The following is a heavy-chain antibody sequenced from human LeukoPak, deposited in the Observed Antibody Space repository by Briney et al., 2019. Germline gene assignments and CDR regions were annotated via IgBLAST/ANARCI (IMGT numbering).Heavy chain of an antibody. Sequence: PGGSLRLSCAASGFTFSSYEMNWVRQAPGKGLEWVSSISSSSIYIYYADSLKGRFTISRDNAKNSLYLQMNSLRAEDTAVYYCARGRDGYNLVDAFDIWGQGIMVTVSS. J-gene: IGHJ3*02. CDR1: GFTFSSYE. CDR2: ISSSSIYI. CDR3: ARGRDGYNLVDAFDI. V-gene: IGHV3-21*01. D-gene: IGHD5-24*01.